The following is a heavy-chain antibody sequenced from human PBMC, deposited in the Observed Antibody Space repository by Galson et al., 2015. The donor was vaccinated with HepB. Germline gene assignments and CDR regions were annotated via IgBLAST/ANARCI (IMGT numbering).Heavy chain of an antibody. J-gene: IGHJ6*02. D-gene: IGHD2/OR15-2a*01. CDR3: ARFRHEDVVKVLSDTRYYYYGVDV. Sequence: SVKVSCKASGYTFINHDIHWVRQATGQGLEWMGWMNPNSGNTGYTQKFLGRVTMTRNTSIRTAYMELSSLRSEDTAVYYCARFRHEDVVKVLSDTRYYYYGVDVWGQGTTVTVSS. V-gene: IGHV1-8*01. CDR1: GYTFINHD. CDR2: MNPNSGNT.